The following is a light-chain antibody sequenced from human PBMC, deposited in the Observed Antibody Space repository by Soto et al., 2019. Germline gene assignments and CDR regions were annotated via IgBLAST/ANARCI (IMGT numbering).Light chain of an antibody. CDR2: WAS. CDR3: QQYYSTPYT. Sequence: DIVMTQSPDSLAVSLGERATINCKSSQSVLYSSNNKNYLAWYQQKPGQPPKLLIYWASTRESGVPDRFSGSGSGTDFTLTSSSQQAEDVAVYYCQQYYSTPYTFGQGTKLEIK. J-gene: IGKJ2*01. V-gene: IGKV4-1*01. CDR1: QSVLYSSNNKNY.